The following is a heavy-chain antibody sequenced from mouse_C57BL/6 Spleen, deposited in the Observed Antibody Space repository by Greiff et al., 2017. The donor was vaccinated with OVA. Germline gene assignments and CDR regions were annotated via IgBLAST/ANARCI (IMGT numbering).Heavy chain of an antibody. CDR3: TRRDWDRDYFDY. Sequence: VQLQQSGAELVRPGASVTLSCKASGYTFTDYEMHWVKQTPVHGLEWIGAIDPETGGTAYNQKFKGKAILTADKSSSTAYMELRSLTSEDSAVYYCTRRDWDRDYFDYWGQGTTLTVSS. D-gene: IGHD4-1*01. J-gene: IGHJ2*01. CDR1: GYTFTDYE. CDR2: IDPETGGT. V-gene: IGHV1-15*01.